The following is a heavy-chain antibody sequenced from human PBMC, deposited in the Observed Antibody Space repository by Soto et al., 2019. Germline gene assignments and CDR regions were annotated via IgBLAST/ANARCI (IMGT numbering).Heavy chain of an antibody. Sequence: EVQLVQSGAEVKKPGESLKISCKGSRYSFTNYWIAWVRQMPGKGLEWMGIIYPGDSDSRYSPSFQGQVTISADKSISTAYLQWSSLKASDTAIYYCARPRSGSYRLDYYGMDVWDQGTTVTVSS. J-gene: IGHJ6*02. D-gene: IGHD3-10*01. CDR3: ARPRSGSYRLDYYGMDV. CDR2: IYPGDSDS. V-gene: IGHV5-51*01. CDR1: RYSFTNYW.